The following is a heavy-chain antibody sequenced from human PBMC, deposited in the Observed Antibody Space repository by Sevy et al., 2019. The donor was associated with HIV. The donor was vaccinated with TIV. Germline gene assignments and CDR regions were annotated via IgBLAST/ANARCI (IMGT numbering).Heavy chain of an antibody. CDR1: GFTFSSYA. V-gene: IGHV3-23*01. J-gene: IGHJ4*02. CDR3: AKGSYCSGGSCYGGIFDY. CDR2: ISGSGGST. Sequence: GGSLRLSCAASGFTFSSYAMSWVRQAPGKGLEWVSAISGSGGSTYYADSVKGRFTISRDNSKNTRYLQMNSLRAEDTAVYYCAKGSYCSGGSCYGGIFDYWGQGTLVTVSS. D-gene: IGHD2-15*01.